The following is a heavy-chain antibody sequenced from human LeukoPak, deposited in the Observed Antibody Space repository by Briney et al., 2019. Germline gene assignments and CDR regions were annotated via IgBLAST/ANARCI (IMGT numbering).Heavy chain of an antibody. CDR3: AKGGYDFWSGYPSYYFDY. CDR2: ISGSGTNT. D-gene: IGHD3-3*01. V-gene: IGHV3-23*01. CDR1: GFTFSSYW. Sequence: GGSLRLSCAASGFTFSSYWMHWVRQPPGKGLEWVSAISGSGTNTYYADSVKGRFTISRDNSKNSLYLQMNSLRAEDTAVYYCAKGGYDFWSGYPSYYFDYWGQGTLVTVSS. J-gene: IGHJ4*02.